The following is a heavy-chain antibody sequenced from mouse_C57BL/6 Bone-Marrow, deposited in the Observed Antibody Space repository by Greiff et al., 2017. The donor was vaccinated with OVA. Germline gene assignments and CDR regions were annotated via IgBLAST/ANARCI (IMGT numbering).Heavy chain of an antibody. V-gene: IGHV1-55*01. CDR2: IYPGSGST. CDR3: ARWRGSGAWFAY. J-gene: IGHJ3*01. D-gene: IGHD3-1*01. CDR1: GYTFTSYW. Sequence: QVQLKQPGAELVKPGASVKMSCKASGYTFTSYWITWVKQRPGQGLEWIGDIYPGSGSTNYNEKFKSKATLTVDTSSSTAYMQLSSLTSEDSAVYDCARWRGSGAWFAYWGQGTLVTVSA.